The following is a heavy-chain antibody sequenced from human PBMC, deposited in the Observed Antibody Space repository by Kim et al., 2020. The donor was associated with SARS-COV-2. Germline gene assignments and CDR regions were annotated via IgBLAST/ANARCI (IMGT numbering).Heavy chain of an antibody. J-gene: IGHJ5*02. V-gene: IGHV1-69*13. D-gene: IGHD6-13*01. CDR2: IIPIFGTA. Sequence: SVKVSCKASGGTFSSYAISWVRQAPGQGLEWMGGIIPIFGTANYAQKFQGRVTITADESTSTAYMELSSLRSEDTAVYYCARVPEGIAAAGDFPWGQGTLVTVSS. CDR1: GGTFSSYA. CDR3: ARVPEGIAAAGDFP.